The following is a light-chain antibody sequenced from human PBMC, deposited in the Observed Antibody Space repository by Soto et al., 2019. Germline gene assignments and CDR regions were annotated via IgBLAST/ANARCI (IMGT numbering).Light chain of an antibody. CDR2: SDN. V-gene: IGLV1-44*01. CDR3: AAWADSLNGRV. J-gene: IGLJ3*02. Sequence: QPVLTQPPSASGTPGQRVIISCSGSGSNVGRNTVSWYQQLPGTAPKLLIYSDNQRPSGVPDRLSASKSGTSASLAISGLQSEDEADYYCAAWADSLNGRVFGGGTKPTVL. CDR1: GSNVGRNT.